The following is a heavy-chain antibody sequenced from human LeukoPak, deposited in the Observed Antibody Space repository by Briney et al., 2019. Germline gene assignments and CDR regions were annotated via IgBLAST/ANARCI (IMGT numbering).Heavy chain of an antibody. D-gene: IGHD3-16*01. Sequence: GGSLRPSRAASGFPPSNVWTSWVRQAPRRGLGCGGSIKSKTAGGTTDYAAPVKGRFTISRDDSKTTVYLQMNSLRTEDTAVYYWMGGFDYWGQGTLVTVSS. CDR3: MGGFDY. CDR1: GFPPSNVW. J-gene: IGHJ4*02. V-gene: IGHV3-15*01. CDR2: IKSKTAGGTT.